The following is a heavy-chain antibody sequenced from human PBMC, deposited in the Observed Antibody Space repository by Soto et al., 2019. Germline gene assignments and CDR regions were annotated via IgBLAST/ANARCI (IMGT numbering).Heavy chain of an antibody. CDR2: INHSGST. Sequence: SETLSLTCAVYGGSFSGYYWSWIRQPPGKGLEWIGEINHSGSTNYNPSLKSRVTISVDTSKNQFSLKLSSVTAADTAVYYCASPNFDWLSDAFDIWGQGTMVTVSS. D-gene: IGHD3-9*01. CDR1: GGSFSGYY. V-gene: IGHV4-34*01. J-gene: IGHJ3*02. CDR3: ASPNFDWLSDAFDI.